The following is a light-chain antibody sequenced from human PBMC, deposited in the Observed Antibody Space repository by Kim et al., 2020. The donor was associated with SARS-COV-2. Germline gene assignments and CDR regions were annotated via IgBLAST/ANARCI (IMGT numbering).Light chain of an antibody. Sequence: ATVGDEVTITCRASQRISNYLNWYQQKPGKAPKLLFYAESSLQGGVPSRFSGGGSGTKFTLTISSLQREDFATYYCQQSYRTPYTSGQGTKLEI. CDR1: QRISNY. CDR3: QQSYRTPYT. V-gene: IGKV1-39*01. J-gene: IGKJ2*01. CDR2: AES.